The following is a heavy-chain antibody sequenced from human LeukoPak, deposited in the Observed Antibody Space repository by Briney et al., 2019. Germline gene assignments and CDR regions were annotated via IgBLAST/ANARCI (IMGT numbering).Heavy chain of an antibody. D-gene: IGHD1-14*01. J-gene: IGHJ4*02. Sequence: ASVKVSCKASGYTFINYDINWVRQAPGQGLEWMGGVSGYNGKTHYVEKFQDRVTMTTDTSTSTAYLELRSLRSDATAVYYCARDRDYNRSWFFDHWGQGTLVTVSS. CDR3: ARDRDYNRSWFFDH. CDR1: GYTFINYD. CDR2: VSGYNGKT. V-gene: IGHV1-18*01.